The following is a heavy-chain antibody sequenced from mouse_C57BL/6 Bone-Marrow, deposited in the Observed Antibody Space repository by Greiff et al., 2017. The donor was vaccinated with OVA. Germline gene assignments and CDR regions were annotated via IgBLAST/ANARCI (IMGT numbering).Heavy chain of an antibody. Sequence: QVQLQQSGAELVKPGASVKMSCKASGYTFTSYWITWVKQRPGQGLEWIGDIYPGSGSTNYNEKFKSKATLTVDTSSSPAYMQLSSLTSEDSAVYYCARDAYYSNCVTVAWFADWGQGTLVTVSA. CDR1: GYTFTSYW. D-gene: IGHD2-5*01. J-gene: IGHJ3*01. V-gene: IGHV1-55*01. CDR2: IYPGSGST. CDR3: ARDAYYSNCVTVAWFAD.